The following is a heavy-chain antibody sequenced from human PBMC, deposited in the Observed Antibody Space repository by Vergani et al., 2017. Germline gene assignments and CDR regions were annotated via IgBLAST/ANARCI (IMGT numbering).Heavy chain of an antibody. V-gene: IGHV4-59*01. CDR3: ARARGAFDILTGYYHYYMDV. Sequence: QGQLQESGPGLVKPSEILSLTCTVSGGSISSYYWTWIRQPPGKGLEWIGYIYSSWSTKYNPSLKSRVTISVDTSKNQFSLKLSSVTAADTAVYYCARARGAFDILTGYYHYYMDVWGKGTTVTVFS. CDR1: GGSISSYY. CDR2: IYSSWST. J-gene: IGHJ6*03. D-gene: IGHD3-9*01.